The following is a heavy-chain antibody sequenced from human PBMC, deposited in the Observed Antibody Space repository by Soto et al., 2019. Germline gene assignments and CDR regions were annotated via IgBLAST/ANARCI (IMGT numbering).Heavy chain of an antibody. V-gene: IGHV1-2*02. D-gene: IGHD1-26*01. Sequence: GASVKVSCKASGDTFTANYIHWVRQAPGQGFEWMGWINPKSGGTKYPQKFQGRVTMTRDTSVSTVYMTLTRLTTDDTAVYYCARYLAKGGGSAGFDYWGQGTLVTVSS. CDR1: GDTFTANY. CDR2: INPKSGGT. CDR3: ARYLAKGGGSAGFDY. J-gene: IGHJ4*02.